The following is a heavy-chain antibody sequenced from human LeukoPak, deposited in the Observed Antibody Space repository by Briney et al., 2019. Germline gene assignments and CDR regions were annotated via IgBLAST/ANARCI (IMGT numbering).Heavy chain of an antibody. J-gene: IGHJ6*03. V-gene: IGHV4-59*01. CDR1: GFTFSNYA. CDR2: ISYSGST. CDR3: ARARYREINYAYAGGFYYMDV. D-gene: IGHD1-26*01. Sequence: PGGSLRLSCAASGFTFSNYAMSWIRQSPGKGLEWIGYISYSGSTNSHPSLKSRVTISVDMSKPQFYLELSSVTAADTAVYYCARARYREINYAYAGGFYYMDVWGKGTTVTVSS.